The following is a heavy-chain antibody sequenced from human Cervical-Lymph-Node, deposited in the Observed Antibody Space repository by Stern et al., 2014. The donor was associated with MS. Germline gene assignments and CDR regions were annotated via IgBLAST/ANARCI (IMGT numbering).Heavy chain of an antibody. CDR1: GYTFTSYA. Sequence: QVQLVQSGAEVKKPGASVKVSCKASGYTFTSYAMHWVRKAPGQRLEWMGWINAGNGNTKYSQKFQGRVTITRDTSASTAYMELSSLRSEDTAVYYCARERFSNWFDPWGQGTLVTVSS. V-gene: IGHV1-3*01. D-gene: IGHD3-3*01. J-gene: IGHJ5*02. CDR3: ARERFSNWFDP. CDR2: INAGNGNT.